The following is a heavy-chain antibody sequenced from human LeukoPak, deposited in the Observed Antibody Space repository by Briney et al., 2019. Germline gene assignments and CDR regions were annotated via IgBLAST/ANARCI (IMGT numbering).Heavy chain of an antibody. Sequence: GGSLRLSCAASGFTFSSYAMSWVRQAPGKGLEWVAVISYDGNTEYYADSVKGRFTISRDNSKNTLDLQMNSLRAEDTAVYYCARESESFDYWGQGTLGTVSS. CDR3: ARESESFDY. CDR1: GFTFSSYA. J-gene: IGHJ4*02. V-gene: IGHV3-30-3*01. CDR2: ISYDGNTE.